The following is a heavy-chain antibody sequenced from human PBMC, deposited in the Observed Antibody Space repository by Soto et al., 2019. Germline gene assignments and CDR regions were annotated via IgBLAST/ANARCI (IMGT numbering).Heavy chain of an antibody. CDR2: IWYDGSNK. D-gene: IGHD6-13*01. V-gene: IGHV3-33*01. CDR3: ARVSSIAAAGDFDY. J-gene: IGHJ4*02. CDR1: GFTFSSYG. Sequence: GGSLRLSCAASGFTFSSYGMHWVRQAPGKGLEWVAVIWYDGSNKYYADSVKGRFTISRDNSKNTLYRQMNSLRAEDTAVYYCARVSSIAAAGDFDYWGQGTLVTVSS.